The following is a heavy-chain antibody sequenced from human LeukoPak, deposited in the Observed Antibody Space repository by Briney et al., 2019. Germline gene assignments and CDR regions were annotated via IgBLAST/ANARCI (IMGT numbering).Heavy chain of an antibody. CDR1: GDSLSGDY. V-gene: IGHV4-59*12. Sequence: SETLSLTCTVSGDSLSGDYWSWLRQPPGKGLEWLAYIYYTGSTYYNPSLKSRVTISVDTSKNQFSLKLSSVTAADTAVYYCAREGAGYCSSTSCSAAYFDYWGQGTLVTVSS. J-gene: IGHJ4*02. CDR3: AREGAGYCSSTSCSAAYFDY. D-gene: IGHD2-2*03. CDR2: IYYTGST.